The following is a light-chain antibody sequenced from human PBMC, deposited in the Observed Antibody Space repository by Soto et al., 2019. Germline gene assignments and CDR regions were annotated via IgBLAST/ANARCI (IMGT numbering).Light chain of an antibody. J-gene: IGKJ3*01. CDR1: QAISNF. Sequence: DIQMTQSPTSLSASVGDRVTITCRASQAISNFVAWYQQKPRKAPKLLIYAASTLQSGVPSRFSGSGSGTDFTLTINSLQPEDVATYSCQRYSSVPFFGPGTKVEI. CDR3: QRYSSVPF. CDR2: AAS. V-gene: IGKV1-27*01.